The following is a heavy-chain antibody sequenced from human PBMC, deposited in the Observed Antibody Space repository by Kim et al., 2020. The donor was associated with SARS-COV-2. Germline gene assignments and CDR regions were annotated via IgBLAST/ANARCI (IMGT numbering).Heavy chain of an antibody. CDR3: ATGRGSPKYWYFDL. J-gene: IGHJ2*01. V-gene: IGHV4-39*01. D-gene: IGHD3-10*01. CDR1: GGSISSSSYY. Sequence: SETLSLTCTVSGGSISSSSYYWGWIRQPPGKGLEWIGSIYYSGSTYYNPSLKSRVTISVDTSKNQFSLKLSSVTAADTAVYYCATGRGSPKYWYFDLWGRGTLVTVSS. CDR2: IYYSGST.